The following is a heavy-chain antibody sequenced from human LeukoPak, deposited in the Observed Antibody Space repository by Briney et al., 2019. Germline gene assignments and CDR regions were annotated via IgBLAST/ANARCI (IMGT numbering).Heavy chain of an antibody. D-gene: IGHD6-19*01. CDR1: GGSFSGYY. CDR3: AREAGAQAEFDY. CDR2: INHSGST. J-gene: IGHJ4*02. V-gene: IGHV4-34*01. Sequence: SETLSLTCAVYGGSFSGYYWSWIRQPPGKELEWIGEINHSGSTNYNPSLKSRVTISVDTSKNQFSLKLSSVTAADTAVYYCAREAGAQAEFDYWGQGTLVTVSS.